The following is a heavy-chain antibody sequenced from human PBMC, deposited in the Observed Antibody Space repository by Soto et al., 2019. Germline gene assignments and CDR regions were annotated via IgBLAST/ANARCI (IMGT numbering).Heavy chain of an antibody. CDR3: ASWHEREHAYDV. Sequence: LRLSCAAFGLTVSGKKYVAWVRQAPGKGLEWVSALYDVDGSFYADSVKGRFTTSSDSSKTTVYLQMNGLRRDDTAVYYCASWHEREHAYDVWGQGTTVTVSS. J-gene: IGHJ3*01. CDR1: GLTVSGKKY. CDR2: LYDVDGS. D-gene: IGHD1-1*01. V-gene: IGHV3-53*01.